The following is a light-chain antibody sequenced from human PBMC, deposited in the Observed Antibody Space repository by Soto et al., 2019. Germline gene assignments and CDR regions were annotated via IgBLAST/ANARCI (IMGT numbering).Light chain of an antibody. CDR3: SSYAGSNIYV. Sequence: QSALTQPPSASGSPGQSVTISCTGTSSDVGGYNYVSWYQQHPGKAPKLMIYEVSKRPSGVPDRFSGSKSGNTASLTVSGLQDEDEAAYYCSSYAGSNIYVFGTGTKLTV. CDR1: SSDVGGYNY. V-gene: IGLV2-8*01. CDR2: EVS. J-gene: IGLJ1*01.